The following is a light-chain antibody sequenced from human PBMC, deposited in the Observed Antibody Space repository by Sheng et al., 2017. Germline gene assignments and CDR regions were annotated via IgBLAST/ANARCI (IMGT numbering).Light chain of an antibody. J-gene: IGKJ4*01. CDR2: GAS. CDR1: QSVSTN. Sequence: EIVMTQSPATLSVSPGDGATLSCRASQSVSTNLAWYQQKPGQAPRLLIYGASTRATGIPARFSGSGSGTEFTLTISRLEPEDFAVYYCQQYGSSGLTFGGGTKVEIK. V-gene: IGKV3-15*01. CDR3: QQYGSSGLT.